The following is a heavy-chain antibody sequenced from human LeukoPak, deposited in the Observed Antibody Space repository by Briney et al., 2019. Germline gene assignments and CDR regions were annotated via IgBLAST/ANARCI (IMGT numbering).Heavy chain of an antibody. D-gene: IGHD5-18*01. CDR2: SYYSGST. CDR3: ARGLQLWLPSYYYYMDV. V-gene: IGHV4-30-4*08. CDR1: GGSIGSGDYY. J-gene: IGHJ6*03. Sequence: SETLSLTCTVSGGSIGSGDYYWRWIRQPPGKGLEWIGYSYYSGSTYYNPSLKSRVTISVDTSKNQFSLKLSSVTAADTAVYYCARGLQLWLPSYYYYMDVWGKGTTVTVSS.